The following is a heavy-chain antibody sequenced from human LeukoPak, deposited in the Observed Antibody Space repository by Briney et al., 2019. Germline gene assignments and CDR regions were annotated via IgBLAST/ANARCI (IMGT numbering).Heavy chain of an antibody. CDR1: GGSISSGSYY. CDR3: ARGYGSAVGWFDP. CDR2: IYTSGST. Sequence: SETLSLTCTVSGGSISSGSYYWSWIRQPAGRGLEWIGRIYTSGSTNYNPSLKSRVTISVDTSKNQFSLKLSSVTAADTAVYYCARGYGSAVGWFDPWGQGTLVTVSS. D-gene: IGHD3-10*01. J-gene: IGHJ5*02. V-gene: IGHV4-61*02.